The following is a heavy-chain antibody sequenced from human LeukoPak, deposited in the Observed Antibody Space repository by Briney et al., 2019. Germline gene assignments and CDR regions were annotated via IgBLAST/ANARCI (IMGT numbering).Heavy chain of an antibody. D-gene: IGHD5-18*01. V-gene: IGHV3-48*01. CDR3: ARNRGMVTSEFDY. CDR1: GFTFSSYS. Sequence: GGSLRLSCAASGFTFSSYSMNWVRQAPGKGLEWVSYISSSSSTLYYADSVKGRFTISKDNARKSLSLQMTSLRAEDTAVYYCARNRGMVTSEFDYWGQGTLVTVSS. CDR2: ISSSSSTL. J-gene: IGHJ4*02.